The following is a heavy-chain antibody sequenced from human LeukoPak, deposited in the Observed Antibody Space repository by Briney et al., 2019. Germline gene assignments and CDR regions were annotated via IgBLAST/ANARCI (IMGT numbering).Heavy chain of an antibody. J-gene: IGHJ4*02. D-gene: IGHD6-6*01. V-gene: IGHV4-39*07. CDR3: ARGAPEYNFDY. Sequence: SETLSLTCTVSGGSISSSNYYWGWIRQPPGKGLEWIGSIYYSGSTYYSPSLKSRVTISVDTSKNQFSLKLSSVTAADTAVYYCARGAPEYNFDYWGQGTLVTVSS. CDR1: GGSISSSNYY. CDR2: IYYSGST.